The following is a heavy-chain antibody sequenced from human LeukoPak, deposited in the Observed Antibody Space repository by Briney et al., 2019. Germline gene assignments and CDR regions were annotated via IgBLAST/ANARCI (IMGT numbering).Heavy chain of an antibody. Sequence: GGSLRLSSAASGFTVSNNYMSWVRQAPGKGLEWVSVIISGGSTNYADSVKGRLTISIDNSKNTLYLQMNSLRAKDTAVYYCARGGATRYCTNGVCHYFDYWGQGTLVTVSS. J-gene: IGHJ4*02. CDR3: ARGGATRYCTNGVCHYFDY. D-gene: IGHD2-8*01. CDR2: IISGGST. CDR1: GFTVSNNY. V-gene: IGHV3-66*01.